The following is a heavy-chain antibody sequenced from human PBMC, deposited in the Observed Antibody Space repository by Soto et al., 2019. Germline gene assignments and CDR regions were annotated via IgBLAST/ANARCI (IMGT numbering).Heavy chain of an antibody. CDR3: AKDANIAVAGTYFDY. J-gene: IGHJ4*02. D-gene: IGHD6-19*01. V-gene: IGHV3-30*18. Sequence: QVQLVESGGGVVQPGRSLRLSCAASGFTFSSYGMHWVRQAPGKGLEWVAVISYDGSNKYYADSVKGRFTISRDNSKNTLYLQMNSLRAEDTAVYYCAKDANIAVAGTYFDYGGQGTLVTVSS. CDR2: ISYDGSNK. CDR1: GFTFSSYG.